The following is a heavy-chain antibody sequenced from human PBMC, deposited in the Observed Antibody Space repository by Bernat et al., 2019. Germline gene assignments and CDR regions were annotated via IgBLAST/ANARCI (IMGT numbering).Heavy chain of an antibody. CDR1: GGSIRSYY. Sequence: QVQLQESGPGLVKPLETLSLTCTVSGGSIRSYYWSWIRQPPGKGLEWIGYSYYSGSTNYSPALKSRVTISVDTSKNQFSLNLSSVTAADTAVYYCARSLGAAVPSGRPFDYWGQGTLVTVSS. D-gene: IGHD3-16*01. CDR3: ARSLGAAVPSGRPFDY. J-gene: IGHJ4*02. V-gene: IGHV4-59*08. CDR2: SYYSGST.